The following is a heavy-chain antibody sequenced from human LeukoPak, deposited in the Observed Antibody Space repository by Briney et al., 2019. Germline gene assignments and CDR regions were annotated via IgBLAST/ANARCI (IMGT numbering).Heavy chain of an antibody. CDR2: ISSSSSYI. V-gene: IGHV3-21*01. Sequence: GGSLRLSCAASGITFSSYSMNWVRQAPGKGLEWVSSISSSSSYIYYADSVKGRFTISRDNAKNPLYLQMNSLRAEDTAVYYCARGRSGSYFSLGDFDYWGQGTLVTVSS. D-gene: IGHD1-26*01. CDR1: GITFSSYS. CDR3: ARGRSGSYFSLGDFDY. J-gene: IGHJ4*02.